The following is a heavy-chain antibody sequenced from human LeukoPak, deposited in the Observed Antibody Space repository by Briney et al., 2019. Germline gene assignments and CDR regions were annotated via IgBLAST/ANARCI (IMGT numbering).Heavy chain of an antibody. V-gene: IGHV4-39*01. CDR1: GGSISSSSYY. D-gene: IGHD5-18*01. CDR3: ARVVTAMGEGYMDV. J-gene: IGHJ6*03. Sequence: SETLSLTCTVSGGSISSSSYYWGWIRQPPGKGLEWIGSIYYSGSTYYNPSLKSRVTISVDTSKNQFSLKLSSVTAADTAVYYCARVVTAMGEGYMDVWGKGTTVTVSS. CDR2: IYYSGST.